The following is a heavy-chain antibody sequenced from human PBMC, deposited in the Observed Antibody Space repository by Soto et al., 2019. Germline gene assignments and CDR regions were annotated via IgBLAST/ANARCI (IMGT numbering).Heavy chain of an antibody. V-gene: IGHV1-18*01. Sequence: ASVKVSCKASGYTFTSYGISWVRQAPGQGLEWMGWISAYNGNTNYAQKLQGRVTMTTDTSTSTAYMELRSLRSEDTAVYYCARVPTGYCSSTSCWQDDAFDIWGQGTMVTVSS. D-gene: IGHD2-2*01. CDR1: GYTFTSYG. CDR2: ISAYNGNT. J-gene: IGHJ3*02. CDR3: ARVPTGYCSSTSCWQDDAFDI.